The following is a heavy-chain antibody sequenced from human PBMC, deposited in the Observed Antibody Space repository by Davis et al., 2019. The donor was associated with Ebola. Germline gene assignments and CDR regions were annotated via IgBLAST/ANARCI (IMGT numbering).Heavy chain of an antibody. V-gene: IGHV3-9*01. CDR1: GFTFSTYW. CDR2: IGWNSGTI. Sequence: SLKISCKASGFTFSTYWMHWVRHAPGKGLEWVSGIGWNSGTIGYADSVKGRFTISRDNAKKSLYLQMNNLRPEDTALYYCAKDMVFSYYYYGLDVWGQGTTVTVSS. CDR3: AKDMVFSYYYYGLDV. J-gene: IGHJ6*02.